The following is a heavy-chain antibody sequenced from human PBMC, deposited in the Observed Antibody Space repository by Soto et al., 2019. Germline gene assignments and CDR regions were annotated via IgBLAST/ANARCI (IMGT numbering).Heavy chain of an antibody. CDR1: GFTFSGSA. Sequence: EVQLVESGGGLVQPGGSLKLSCAASGFTFSGSAMHWVRQASGKGLEWVGRIRSKANSYATAYAASVKGRFTISRDDAKTTAYLQMNSLNTEDTAVYYWTRHVPGIEATWGQGTLVNVSS. CDR3: TRHVPGIEAT. D-gene: IGHD6-13*01. V-gene: IGHV3-73*01. CDR2: IRSKANSYAT. J-gene: IGHJ5*02.